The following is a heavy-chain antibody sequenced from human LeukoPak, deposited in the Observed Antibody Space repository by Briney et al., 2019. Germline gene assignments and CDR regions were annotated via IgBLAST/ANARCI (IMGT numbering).Heavy chain of an antibody. CDR3: ARSRDGYNVFDY. V-gene: IGHV3-48*01. CDR1: GFTFNSNC. D-gene: IGHD5-24*01. CDR2: ISGSSSTI. Sequence: GGSLRLSCAASGFTFNSNCMNWVRQAPGKGLEWDSYISGSSSTIYYADSVKGRFTISRDNAKNSLYLQMNSLRAEDTAVYFCARSRDGYNVFDYWGQGTLVTVSS. J-gene: IGHJ4*02.